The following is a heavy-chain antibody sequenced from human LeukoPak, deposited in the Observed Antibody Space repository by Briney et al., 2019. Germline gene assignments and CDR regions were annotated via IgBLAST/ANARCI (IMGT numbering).Heavy chain of an antibody. V-gene: IGHV3-30*02. D-gene: IGHD6-19*01. CDR1: GFTFSSYG. J-gene: IGHJ4*02. CDR2: IRYDGSNK. Sequence: GGSLRLSCAASGFTFSSYGMHWVRQAPGKRLEWVAFIRYDGSNKYYADSVKGRFTISRDNSKNTLYLQMNSLRAEVTAVYYCTKDDGPIAVAGCFDYWGQGTLVTVSS. CDR3: TKDDGPIAVAGCFDY.